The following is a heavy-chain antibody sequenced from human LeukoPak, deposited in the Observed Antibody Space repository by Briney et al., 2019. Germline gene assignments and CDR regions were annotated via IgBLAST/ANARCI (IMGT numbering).Heavy chain of an antibody. CDR2: INHSGST. CDR1: GFTVSSNY. D-gene: IGHD5-18*01. CDR3: AEWIQLWNGDQIDY. V-gene: IGHV4-34*08. Sequence: GSLRLSCAASGFTVSSNYMSWVRQPPGKGLEWIGEINHSGSTNYNPSLKSRVTISVDTSKNQFSLKLSSVTAADTAVYYCAEWIQLWNGDQIDYWGQGTLVTVSS. J-gene: IGHJ4*02.